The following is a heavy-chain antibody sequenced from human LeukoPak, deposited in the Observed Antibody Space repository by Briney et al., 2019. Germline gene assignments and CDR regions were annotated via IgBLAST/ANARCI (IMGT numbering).Heavy chain of an antibody. V-gene: IGHV3-23*01. J-gene: IGHJ5*01. CDR1: GFTFSSYA. Sequence: PGGSLRLSCAASGFTFSSYAMSWVRQAPGKGLEWVSAISGSGGSTYYADSVKGRFTISRDNAKNSLYLQMNSLRVEDTAVYYCAREEWWFDSWGQGTQVTVSS. CDR2: ISGSGGST. D-gene: IGHD2-8*01. CDR3: AREEWWFDS.